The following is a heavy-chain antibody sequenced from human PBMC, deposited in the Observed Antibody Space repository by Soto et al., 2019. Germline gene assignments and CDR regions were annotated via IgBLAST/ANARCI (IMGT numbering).Heavy chain of an antibody. J-gene: IGHJ5*02. Sequence: QLQLQESGPGLVKPSETLSLTCTVSGGSISSSSYYWGWIRQPPGKGLEWIGSIYYSGSTYYNPSLKSRVTISVDTSNNQFSLKLCSVTAADAAVYYCARHQDYDILTGSRGWFDPWGQGTLVTVSS. CDR1: GGSISSSSYY. V-gene: IGHV4-39*01. CDR2: IYYSGST. CDR3: ARHQDYDILTGSRGWFDP. D-gene: IGHD3-9*01.